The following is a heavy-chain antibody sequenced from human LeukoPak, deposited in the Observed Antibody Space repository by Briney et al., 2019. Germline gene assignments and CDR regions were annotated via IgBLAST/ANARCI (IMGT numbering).Heavy chain of an antibody. CDR2: ISGCGCST. CDR1: GFTFSSYS. CDR3: AEAGVYDILTGYLYYFDC. D-gene: IGHD3-9*01. J-gene: IGHJ4*02. V-gene: IGHV3-23*01. Sequence: GGALRLSCAASGFTFSSYSMSWVRQAPAKGLDWVSGISGCGCSTYYEDSMQGRFTISRDNSKNTMYLQTNSLRAEDTAVYYCAEAGVYDILTGYLYYFDCCGQGTLVTVSS.